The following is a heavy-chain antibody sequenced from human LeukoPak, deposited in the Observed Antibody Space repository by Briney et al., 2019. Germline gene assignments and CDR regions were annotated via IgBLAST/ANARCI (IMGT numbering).Heavy chain of an antibody. D-gene: IGHD2-15*01. J-gene: IGHJ4*02. CDR2: IRYDGSNK. CDR3: ARGYCSGGSCYLMDY. CDR1: GFTFSSYG. V-gene: IGHV3-30*02. Sequence: GGSLRLSCGASGFTFSSYGMHWVRQAPGKGLEWVAFIRYDGSNKYYADSVKGRFTISRDNSKNTLYLQMNSLRAEDTAVYYCARGYCSGGSCYLMDYWGQGTLVTVSS.